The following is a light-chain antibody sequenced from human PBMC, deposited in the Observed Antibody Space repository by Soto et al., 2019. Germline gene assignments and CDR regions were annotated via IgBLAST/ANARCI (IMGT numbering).Light chain of an antibody. CDR1: SSDIGAYNA. J-gene: IGLJ1*01. Sequence: QSALTQPRSVSGSPGQSVTISCTGTSSDIGAYNAVAWYQQHPDKAPKLIIFAVSKRPSGVPDRFSGSKSGNTASLTISGLQAEDEADYYCSSYAGNCIYVFATGTKLTVL. CDR2: AVS. CDR3: SSYAGNCIYV. V-gene: IGLV2-11*01.